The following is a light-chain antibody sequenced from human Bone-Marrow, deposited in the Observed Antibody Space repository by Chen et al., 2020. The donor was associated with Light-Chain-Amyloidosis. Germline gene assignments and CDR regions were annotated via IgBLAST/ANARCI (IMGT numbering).Light chain of an antibody. CDR3: QVWDRSSDRPV. Sequence: SYVLTQPSSVSVAPGQTATIACGGNNIGSTSVHWYQQTPGQAPLLVVYGDSDRPSGIPERWSGSNSGNTATLTSSRVEAGDEADYYCQVWDRSSDRPVFGGGTKLTVL. V-gene: IGLV3-21*02. CDR1: NIGSTS. CDR2: GDS. J-gene: IGLJ3*02.